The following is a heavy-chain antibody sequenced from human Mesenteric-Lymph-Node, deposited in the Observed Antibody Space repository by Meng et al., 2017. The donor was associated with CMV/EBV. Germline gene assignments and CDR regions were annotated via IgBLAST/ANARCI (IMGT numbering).Heavy chain of an antibody. CDR3: ARDSATYDFWSGYQYYFDY. D-gene: IGHD3-3*01. Sequence: GESLKISCAASGFTFSSYSMNWVRQAPGKGLEWVSYISSSSSTIYYADSVKGRFTISRDNAKNSLYLQMNSLRAEDTAVYYCARDSATYDFWSGYQYYFDYWGQGTLVTVSS. CDR2: ISSSSSTI. V-gene: IGHV3-48*04. J-gene: IGHJ4*02. CDR1: GFTFSSYS.